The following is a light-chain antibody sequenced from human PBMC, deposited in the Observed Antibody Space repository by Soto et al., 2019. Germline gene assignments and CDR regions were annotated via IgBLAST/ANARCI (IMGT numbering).Light chain of an antibody. CDR1: QTISSW. J-gene: IGKJ1*01. V-gene: IGKV1-5*03. CDR2: KAS. Sequence: DIQMTQSPSTLSGSVGDRVTITCRASQTISSWLAWYQQKPGKAPKLLIYKASTLKSGVPSRFSGSGSGIEFTITISSLQPDDFATYYCQHYNSYSEAFGQGTKV. CDR3: QHYNSYSEA.